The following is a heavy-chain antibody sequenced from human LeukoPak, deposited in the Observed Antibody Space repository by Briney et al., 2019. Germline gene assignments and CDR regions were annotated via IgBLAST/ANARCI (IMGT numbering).Heavy chain of an antibody. Sequence: PSETLSLTCAVYGGSFSGYYWSWIRQPPGRGLEWIGEINHSGSTNYNPSLKSRVTISVDTSKNQFSLKLSSVTAADTAVYYCARGKRYCSSTSCYLHRSSFDYWGQGTLVTVSS. D-gene: IGHD2-2*01. CDR1: GGSFSGYY. V-gene: IGHV4-34*01. CDR3: ARGKRYCSSTSCYLHRSSFDY. CDR2: INHSGST. J-gene: IGHJ4*02.